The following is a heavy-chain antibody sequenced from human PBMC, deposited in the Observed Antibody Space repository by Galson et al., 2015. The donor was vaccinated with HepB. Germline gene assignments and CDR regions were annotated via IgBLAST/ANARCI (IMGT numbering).Heavy chain of an antibody. D-gene: IGHD2-2*01. V-gene: IGHV1-69*01. Sequence: SYAISWVRQAPGQGLEWMGGIIPIFGTANYAQKFQGRVTITADESTSTAYMELSSLRPEDTAVYYCARAAPYCSSTSCYFDYWGQGTLVTVSS. J-gene: IGHJ4*02. CDR2: IIPIFGTA. CDR1: SYA. CDR3: ARAAPYCSSTSCYFDY.